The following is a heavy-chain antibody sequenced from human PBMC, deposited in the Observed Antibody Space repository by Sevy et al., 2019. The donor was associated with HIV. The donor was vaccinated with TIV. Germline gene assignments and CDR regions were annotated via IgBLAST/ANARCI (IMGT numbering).Heavy chain of an antibody. J-gene: IGHJ4*02. Sequence: ASVKVSCKASGYTFNNFGISWVRQAPGQGLEWMGWINPNNGNTKYAQKFQSRVTMTTNTSTSTGNIELRSLRSDDTAVYYCAREGTLITMIVWGQGTLVTVSS. CDR1: GYTFNNFG. V-gene: IGHV1-18*01. CDR3: AREGTLITMIV. D-gene: IGHD3-22*01. CDR2: INPNNGNT.